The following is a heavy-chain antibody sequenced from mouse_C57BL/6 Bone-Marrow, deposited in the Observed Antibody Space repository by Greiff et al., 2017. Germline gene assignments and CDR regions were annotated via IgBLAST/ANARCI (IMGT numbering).Heavy chain of an antibody. CDR2: ISDGGSYT. CDR1: GFTFSSYA. CDR3: ARDRGYSNYGRGFFDY. D-gene: IGHD2-5*01. J-gene: IGHJ2*01. V-gene: IGHV5-4*01. Sequence: EVNLVESGGGLVKPGGSLKLSCAASGFTFSSYAMSWVRQTPEKRLEWVATISDGGSYTYYPDNVKGRFTISRDNAKNNLYLQMSQLKSEDTAMYYCARDRGYSNYGRGFFDYWGQGTTLTVAS.